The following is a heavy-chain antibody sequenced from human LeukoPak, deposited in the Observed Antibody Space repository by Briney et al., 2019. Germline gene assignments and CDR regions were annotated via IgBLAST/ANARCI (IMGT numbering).Heavy chain of an antibody. CDR2: IIPIFGTA. D-gene: IGHD5-24*01. CDR1: GGTFSSYA. Sequence: SVKVSCKASGGTFSSYAISWVRQAPGQGLEWMGGIIPIFGTANYAQKFQGRVTITTDESTSTAYMELSSLRSEDTAVYYCARGDGYNFAFDIWGQGTTVTVSS. V-gene: IGHV1-69*05. CDR3: ARGDGYNFAFDI. J-gene: IGHJ3*02.